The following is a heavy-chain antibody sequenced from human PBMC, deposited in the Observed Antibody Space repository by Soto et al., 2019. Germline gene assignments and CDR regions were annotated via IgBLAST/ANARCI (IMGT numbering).Heavy chain of an antibody. Sequence: SETLSLTCTVSGGYISSGFYYWSCIRQHPGKGLELIGYIYYSGSTYYNPSLKSRVTISVVTSKNQFSLKLSSVTAADTAMYYCARGVIHWGQGTLVTVS. CDR2: IYYSGST. CDR1: GGYISSGFYY. D-gene: IGHD2-21*01. J-gene: IGHJ4*02. CDR3: ARGVIH. V-gene: IGHV4-31*03.